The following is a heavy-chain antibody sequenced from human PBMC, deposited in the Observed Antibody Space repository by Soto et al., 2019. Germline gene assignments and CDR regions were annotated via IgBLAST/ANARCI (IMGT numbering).Heavy chain of an antibody. CDR2: INAVNGNT. Sequence: QVQHVQSGAEENKPRSSVQDDCKASGYTFTSYAMHWVRHAPGQRLEWMVWINAVNGNTNYSQKFQGRVTISRGKSASTVYMELSSLRSEDSAVYYCHQSWGLVVWGQGTLVMVSS. V-gene: IGHV1-3*05. CDR3: HQSWGLVV. CDR1: GYTFTSYA. J-gene: IGHJ4*02. D-gene: IGHD6-19*01.